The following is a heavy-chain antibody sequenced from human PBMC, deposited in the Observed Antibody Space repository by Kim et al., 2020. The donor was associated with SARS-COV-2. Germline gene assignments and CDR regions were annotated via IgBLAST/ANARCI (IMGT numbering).Heavy chain of an antibody. Sequence: ADSVRGRYTISRANAKNSLYLERNSRRAEDTAVYYCARAGGLTYYYGMDVWGQGTTVTVSS. D-gene: IGHD3-9*01. CDR3: ARAGGLTYYYGMDV. J-gene: IGHJ6*02. V-gene: IGHV3-11*04.